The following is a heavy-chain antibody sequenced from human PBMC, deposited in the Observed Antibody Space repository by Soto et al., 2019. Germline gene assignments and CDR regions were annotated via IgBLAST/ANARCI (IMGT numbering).Heavy chain of an antibody. D-gene: IGHD2-15*01. CDR1: GGTFSSYA. Sequence: GVSVKVSSKSSGGTFSSYAISWVRQAPGQGLEWMGVIIPIFGTANYAEKFQGRVTITADESRSTAYMELSSLRSEDTAVYYCAKARSGSWNGRSYFHXWGQVTLVTVSX. CDR2: IIPIFGTA. V-gene: IGHV1-69*13. J-gene: IGHJ4*02. CDR3: AKARSGSWNGRSYFHX.